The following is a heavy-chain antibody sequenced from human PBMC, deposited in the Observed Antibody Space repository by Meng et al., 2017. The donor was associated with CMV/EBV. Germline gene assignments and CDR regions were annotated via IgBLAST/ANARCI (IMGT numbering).Heavy chain of an antibody. J-gene: IGHJ5*02. CDR1: GYPFTRYG. Sequence: HVHVVPTGAGVQTPGASGNEACHASGYPFTRYGISWVRQAPGQGLEWMGWSSAYNGNTNYAQKLQGRVTMTTDTSTSTAYMELRSLRSDYTAVYYCARGRRGADNWFDPWGQGTLVTVSS. V-gene: IGHV1-18*01. CDR3: ARGRRGADNWFDP. CDR2: SSAYNGNT.